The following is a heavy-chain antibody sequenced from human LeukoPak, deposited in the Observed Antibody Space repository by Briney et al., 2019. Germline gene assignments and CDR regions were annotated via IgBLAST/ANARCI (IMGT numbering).Heavy chain of an antibody. J-gene: IGHJ4*02. CDR3: AKDEPGTYSPSDY. V-gene: IGHV3-7*05. CDR2: MNRDGSEK. CDR1: GFTFAPYW. Sequence: GGSLRLSCAASGFTFAPYWMTWVRQAPGKGLEYVATMNRDGSEKYYVDSVKGRFTISRDNSKNSLYLQMDSLRAEDTAVYYCAKDEPGTYSPSDYWGQGTLVTVSS. D-gene: IGHD3-10*01.